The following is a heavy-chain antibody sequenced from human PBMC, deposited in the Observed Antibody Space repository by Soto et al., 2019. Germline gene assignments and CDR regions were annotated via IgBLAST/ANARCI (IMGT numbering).Heavy chain of an antibody. CDR2: IWHDGGNK. Sequence: GGSLRLSCAASGFTSSSYGMHWVRQAPGKGLEWVAFIWHDGGNKFYAESVKGRFTISRDNSKNTLYLQMTSLSAEDTAMYYCERDGDVNTGFGKDYWGQGTLVTVSS. CDR3: ERDGDVNTGFGKDY. J-gene: IGHJ4*02. CDR1: GFTSSSYG. V-gene: IGHV3-33*01. D-gene: IGHD3-16*01.